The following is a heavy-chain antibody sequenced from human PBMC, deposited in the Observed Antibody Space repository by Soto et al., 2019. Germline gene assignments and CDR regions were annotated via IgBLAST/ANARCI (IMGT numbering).Heavy chain of an antibody. V-gene: IGHV3-23*01. CDR1: GFTFNTYA. J-gene: IGHJ4*02. CDR3: AKRYSDSGPYGVGHDN. Sequence: EVQLLESGGDLVQPGGSLRLSCAASGFTFNTYAMSWVRQTAGKGLEWVSAISGSGGTTYYADSVKGRVTVSRDNSKNTVYLQMNSLRVEAPAVYYCAKRYSDSGPYGVGHDNWCQGTLVTVPS. D-gene: IGHD3-10*01. CDR2: ISGSGGTT.